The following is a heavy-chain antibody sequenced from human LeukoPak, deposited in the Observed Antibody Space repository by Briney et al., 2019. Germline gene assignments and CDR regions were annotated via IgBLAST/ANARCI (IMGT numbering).Heavy chain of an antibody. V-gene: IGHV3-21*01. CDR2: ISTSSSYI. D-gene: IGHD6-19*01. CDR1: GFTFSSYS. Sequence: GGSLRLSCAASGFTFSSYSMSWVRQAPGKGLEWVSSISTSSSYIYYADSVKGRFTISRHNAKNSLYLQMNSLRAEDTALYYCARGFDNLDSGWYSYWGQGTLVTVSS. J-gene: IGHJ4*02. CDR3: ARGFDNLDSGWYSY.